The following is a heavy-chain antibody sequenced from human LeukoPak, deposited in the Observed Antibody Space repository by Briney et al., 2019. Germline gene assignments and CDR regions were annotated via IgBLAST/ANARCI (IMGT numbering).Heavy chain of an antibody. J-gene: IGHJ5*02. CDR1: GGSFSGYY. D-gene: IGHD6-13*01. V-gene: IGHV4-34*01. Sequence: ASETLSLTCAVYGGSFSGYYWSWIRQPPGKGLEWIGEINHSGSTNYNPSLKSRVTISVDTSKNQFSLKLSSVTAADTAVYYCASQYSSSWYVGWFDPWGQGTLVTVSS. CDR2: INHSGST. CDR3: ASQYSSSWYVGWFDP.